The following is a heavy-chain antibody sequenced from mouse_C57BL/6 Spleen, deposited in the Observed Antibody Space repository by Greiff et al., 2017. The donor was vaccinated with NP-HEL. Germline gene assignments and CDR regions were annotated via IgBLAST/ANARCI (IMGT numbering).Heavy chain of an antibody. CDR2: IDPSDSET. Sequence: VKLQQPGAELVRPGSSVKLSCKASGYTFTSYWMHWVKQRPIQGLEWIGNIDPSDSETHYNQKFKDKATLTVDKSSSTAYMQLSSLTSEDSAVYYCARPYYGSSSWFAYWGQGTLVTVSA. CDR3: ARPYYGSSSWFAY. V-gene: IGHV1-52*01. CDR1: GYTFTSYW. D-gene: IGHD1-1*01. J-gene: IGHJ3*01.